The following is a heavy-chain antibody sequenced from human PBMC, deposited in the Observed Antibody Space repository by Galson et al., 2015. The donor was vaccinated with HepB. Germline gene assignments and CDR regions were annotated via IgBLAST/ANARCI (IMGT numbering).Heavy chain of an antibody. CDR3: AKGLYELDAFDI. D-gene: IGHD1-26*01. V-gene: IGHV3-23*01. J-gene: IGHJ3*02. CDR1: GFTFSSYA. CDR2: ISGSGGSA. Sequence: SLRLSCAASGFTFSSYAMSWVRQAPGKGLEWVSAISGSGGSAYYADSVKGRFTISRDNSKNTLYLQMNSLRAEDTAVYYCAKGLYELDAFDIWGQGTMVTVSS.